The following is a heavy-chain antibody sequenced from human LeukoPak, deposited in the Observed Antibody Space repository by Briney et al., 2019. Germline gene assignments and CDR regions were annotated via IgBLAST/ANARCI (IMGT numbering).Heavy chain of an antibody. CDR1: GGFFSGYY. CDR3: ARGVDWFDP. CDR2: INHSGST. Sequence: SETLSLTCAVYGGFFSGYYWSWVRQPPGKGLEWIGEINHSGSTNYNPSLKSRVTISVDTSKNQFSLKLSSVTAADTAVYYCARGVDWFDPWGQGTLVTVSS. V-gene: IGHV4-34*01. J-gene: IGHJ5*02.